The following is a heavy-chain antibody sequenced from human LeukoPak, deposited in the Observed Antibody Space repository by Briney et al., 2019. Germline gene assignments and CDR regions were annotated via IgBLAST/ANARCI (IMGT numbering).Heavy chain of an antibody. D-gene: IGHD1-20*01. J-gene: IGHJ6*03. CDR1: GYTFTSYA. Sequence: ASVKVSCKASGYTFTSYAMNWVRQAPGQGLEWMGWINTNTGNPTYAQGFTGRFVFSLDTSVSTAYLQISSLKAEDTAVYYCARGGPLYNWNYYYYMDVWGKGTTVTVSS. CDR3: ARGGPLYNWNYYYYMDV. V-gene: IGHV7-4-1*02. CDR2: INTNTGNP.